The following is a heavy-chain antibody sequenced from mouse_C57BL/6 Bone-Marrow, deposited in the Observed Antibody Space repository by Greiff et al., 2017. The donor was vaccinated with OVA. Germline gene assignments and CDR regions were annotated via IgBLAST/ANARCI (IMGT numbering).Heavy chain of an antibody. D-gene: IGHD4-1*01. V-gene: IGHV5-4*01. J-gene: IGHJ1*03. CDR2: ISDGGSYT. CDR1: GFTFSSYA. Sequence: EVQGVESGGGLVKPGGSLKLSCAASGFTFSSYAMSWVRQTPEKRLEWVATISDGGSYTYYPDNVKGRFTISRDNAKNNLYLQMSHLKSEETAMYYCARNWYWYFDVWGTGTTVTVSS. CDR3: ARNWYWYFDV.